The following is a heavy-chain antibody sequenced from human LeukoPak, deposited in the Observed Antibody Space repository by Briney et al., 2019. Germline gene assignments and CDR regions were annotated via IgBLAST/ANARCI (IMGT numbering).Heavy chain of an antibody. Sequence: SETLSLTCTVSLDSTTSNFWSWVRQPPGKGLEWIGEIHRSGSPNYNPSLQSRVTISIDRSRNQIALELSSVTAADTATYYCASHVTVLGTRGFDFWGRGTLVTVS. CDR2: IHRSGSP. D-gene: IGHD6-19*01. CDR3: ASHVTVLGTRGFDF. CDR1: LDSTTSNF. J-gene: IGHJ4*02. V-gene: IGHV4-4*02.